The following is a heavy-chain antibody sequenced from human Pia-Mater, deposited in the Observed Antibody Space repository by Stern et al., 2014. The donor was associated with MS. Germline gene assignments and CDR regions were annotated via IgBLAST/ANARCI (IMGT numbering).Heavy chain of an antibody. Sequence: VQLLESGPGLVKPSGTLSLTCTVSGGSFSSSNWWSWGRQTPGKGLEWIGEISHSGSTSYTPSLKSRVTMSIDKSKRQFSLNLISVIAADTAVYYCVYGGFHSPFAYWGQGKLVTVSS. V-gene: IGHV4-4*02. CDR3: VYGGFHSPFAY. D-gene: IGHD4-23*01. CDR1: GGSFSSSNW. J-gene: IGHJ4*02. CDR2: ISHSGST.